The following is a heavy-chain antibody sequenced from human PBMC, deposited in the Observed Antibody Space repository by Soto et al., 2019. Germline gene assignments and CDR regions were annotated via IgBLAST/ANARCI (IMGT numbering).Heavy chain of an antibody. Sequence: EVQLLESGGGLVQPGGSLRLACAASGFSVSTYATMWVRQPPGKGQEWVAGMTGSGGDIRYADAVKGRFTISKDNSKNTLYLHRNRLKAEDTAIYYRPRSPPYCDPISCYRYFHLWGRGRPVTVAT. CDR1: GFSVSTYA. D-gene: IGHD2-2*02. CDR3: PRSPPYCDPISCYRYFHL. V-gene: IGHV3-23*01. J-gene: IGHJ2*01. CDR2: MTGSGGDI.